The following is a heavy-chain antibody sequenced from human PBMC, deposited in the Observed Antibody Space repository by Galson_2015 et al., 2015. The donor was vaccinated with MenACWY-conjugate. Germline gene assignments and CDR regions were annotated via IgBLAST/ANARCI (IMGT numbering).Heavy chain of an antibody. J-gene: IGHJ6*03. D-gene: IGHD3-22*01. CDR3: ARVPINYYDSSGYPRNYYYYYMDV. Sequence: QSGAEVKKPGESLRISCKGSGYSFTSYWISWVRQMPGKGLEWMGRIDPSDSYTNYSPSFQGHVTISADKSISTAYLQWSSLKASDTAMYYCARVPINYYDSSGYPRNYYYYYMDVWGKGTTVTVSS. CDR2: IDPSDSYT. CDR1: GYSFTSYW. V-gene: IGHV5-10-1*01.